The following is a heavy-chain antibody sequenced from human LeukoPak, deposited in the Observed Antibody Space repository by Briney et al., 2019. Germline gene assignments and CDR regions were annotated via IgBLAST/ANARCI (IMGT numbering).Heavy chain of an antibody. J-gene: IGHJ4*02. D-gene: IGHD2-2*01. CDR1: GFTSSSYG. V-gene: IGHV3-30*02. Sequence: GGSLRLSCAASGFTSSSYGMHWVRQAPGKGLEWVALIQYDGSNKYYPDSVKGRFTISRDNSKNTLYLQMNSLRAEDTAVYYCAKGTIRYCSSTGCYIDYWGQGTLVTVSS. CDR3: AKGTIRYCSSTGCYIDY. CDR2: IQYDGSNK.